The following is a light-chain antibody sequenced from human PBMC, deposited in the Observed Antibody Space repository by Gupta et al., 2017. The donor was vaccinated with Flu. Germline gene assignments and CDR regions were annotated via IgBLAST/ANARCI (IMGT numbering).Light chain of an antibody. CDR1: SSDVGRSDS. CDR2: DVT. CDR3: SSYTSGSTFYV. V-gene: IGLV2-14*01. Sequence: QSALTQPASVSGSPGQSITISCSGTSSDVGRSDSVSWSQQHPDKAPKLIIFDVTNRPSGVSSRFSCSKSGNTASLTISGLQAEDETDYYCSSYTSGSTFYVFGTGTKVTVL. J-gene: IGLJ1*01.